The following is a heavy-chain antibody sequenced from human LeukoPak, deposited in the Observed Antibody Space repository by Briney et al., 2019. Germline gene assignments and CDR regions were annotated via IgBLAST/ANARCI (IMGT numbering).Heavy chain of an antibody. Sequence: GGSLRLSCVGSRFTFSNYAMTWVRQAPGKGLEWVSAISAPGGSTYYADSVKGRFSISRDNSKNTLYLQMDSLRGEDTAVYYCAKDFRIGYSAHFDYWGQGALVTVSS. CDR3: AKDFRIGYSAHFDY. V-gene: IGHV3-23*01. D-gene: IGHD2-21*01. CDR2: ISAPGGST. CDR1: RFTFSNYA. J-gene: IGHJ4*02.